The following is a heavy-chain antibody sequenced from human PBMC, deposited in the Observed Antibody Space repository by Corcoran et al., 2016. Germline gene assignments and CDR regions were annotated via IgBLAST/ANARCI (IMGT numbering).Heavy chain of an antibody. D-gene: IGHD4-17*01. CDR3: AGVGRVIGTTVTTGACDI. CDR2: INPSGGST. J-gene: IGHJ3*02. CDR1: GYTFTGYY. V-gene: IGHV1-46*01. Sequence: QVQLVQSGAEVKKPGASVKVSCKASGYTFTGYYMHWVRQAPGQGLEWMGIINPSGGSTSYAQKFQGRVTMTRDTSTSTEYMELSSLSSEDTAVYYCAGVGRVIGTTVTTGACDIWGQGTMVTVSS.